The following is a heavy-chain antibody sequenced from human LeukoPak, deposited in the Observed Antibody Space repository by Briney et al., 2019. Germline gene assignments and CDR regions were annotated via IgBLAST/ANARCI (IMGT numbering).Heavy chain of an antibody. CDR3: ARENPSGYYNRPIDY. CDR1: GGSISSYY. D-gene: IGHD3-22*01. V-gene: IGHV4-59*01. CDR2: IYYSGSI. J-gene: IGHJ4*02. Sequence: SETLSLTCTVSGGSISSYYWSWIRQPLGKGLEWIGDIYYSGSIKYNPSLKSRVTMSVDTSKNQFSLKLSSVTAADTAIYYCARENPSGYYNRPIDYWGQGTLVTVSS.